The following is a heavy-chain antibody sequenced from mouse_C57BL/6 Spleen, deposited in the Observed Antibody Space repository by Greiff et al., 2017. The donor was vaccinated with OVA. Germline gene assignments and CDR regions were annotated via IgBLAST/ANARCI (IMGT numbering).Heavy chain of an antibody. J-gene: IGHJ4*01. CDR3: ATYYGYDDAMDY. CDR1: GYTFTSYW. V-gene: IGHV1-64*01. D-gene: IGHD2-9*01. Sequence: VQLQQPGAELVKPGASVKLSCKASGYTFTSYWMHWVKQRPGQGLEWIGMIHSNSGSTNYNEKFKSKATLTVDTSSSTASMQLSSLTSEDSAVYYCATYYGYDDAMDYWGQGTSVTVSS. CDR2: IHSNSGST.